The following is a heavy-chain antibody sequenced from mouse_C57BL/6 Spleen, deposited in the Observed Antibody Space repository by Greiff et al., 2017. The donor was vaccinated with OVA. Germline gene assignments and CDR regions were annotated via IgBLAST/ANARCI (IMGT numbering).Heavy chain of an antibody. J-gene: IGHJ1*03. CDR3: ARGDYSNSYWYFDV. V-gene: IGHV5-17*01. CDR2: ISSGSSTI. CDR1: GFTFSDYG. Sequence: EVQVVESGGGLVKPGGSLKLSCAASGFTFSDYGMHWVRQAPEKGLEWVAYISSGSSTIYYADTVKGRFTISRDNAKNTLFLQMTSLSSENTAMYYCARGDYSNSYWYFDVWGTGTTVTVSS. D-gene: IGHD2-5*01.